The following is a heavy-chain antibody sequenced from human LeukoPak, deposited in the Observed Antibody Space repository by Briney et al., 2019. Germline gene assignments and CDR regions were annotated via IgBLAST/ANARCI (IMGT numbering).Heavy chain of an antibody. V-gene: IGHV3-30*02. CDR1: GFTFSSYG. CDR3: AKDTTPPKAGFDP. Sequence: GGSLRLSCAASGFTFSSYGMHWVRQAPGKGLEWVAFIRYDGSNKYYADSVKGRFTISRDNSRNTLYLQMNSLRAEDTAVYYCAKDTTPPKAGFDPWGQGTLVTVSS. D-gene: IGHD1-14*01. J-gene: IGHJ5*02. CDR2: IRYDGSNK.